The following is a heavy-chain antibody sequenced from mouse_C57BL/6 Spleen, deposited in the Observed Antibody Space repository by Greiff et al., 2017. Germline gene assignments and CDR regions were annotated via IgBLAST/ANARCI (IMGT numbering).Heavy chain of an antibody. CDR2: IDPSDSYT. V-gene: IGHV1-50*01. CDR1: GYTFTSYW. J-gene: IGHJ3*01. Sequence: QVQLQQSGAELVKPGASVKLSCKASGYTFTSYWMQWVKQRPGQGLEWIGEIDPSDSYTNYNQKFKGKATLTVDTSSSTAYMQLSSLTSEDSAVYYCARVYYYGSSYGGFACWGQGTLVTVSA. CDR3: ARVYYYGSSYGGFAC. D-gene: IGHD1-1*01.